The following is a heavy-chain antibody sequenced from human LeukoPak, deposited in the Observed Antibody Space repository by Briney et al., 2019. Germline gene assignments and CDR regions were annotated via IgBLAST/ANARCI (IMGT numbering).Heavy chain of an antibody. CDR3: ASWDNVVVPAAMYGWPDP. V-gene: IGHV1-2*02. J-gene: IGHJ5*02. Sequence: ASVKVSCKASGHTFTGYYMHWVRQAPGQGLEWMGWINPNNGDTKYAQKFQGRVTMTRDTSIRTAYLELSSLRSDDTAVYYCASWDNVVVPAAMYGWPDPWGQGTLVTVSS. CDR1: GHTFTGYY. D-gene: IGHD2-2*01. CDR2: INPNNGDT.